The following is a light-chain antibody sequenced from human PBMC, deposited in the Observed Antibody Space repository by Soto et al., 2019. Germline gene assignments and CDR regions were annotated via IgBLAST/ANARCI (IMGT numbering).Light chain of an antibody. V-gene: IGLV2-14*01. CDR3: TAYTRDSTYV. Sequence: QSVLTQPASLSGSPGQSITISCTGTSTDVGRYNYVSWYQQHPGKAPKLMVYDVSNRPSWVSNRFSGSKSGITASLTISGLQAEDEVDYYCTAYTRDSTYVFGTGTKVTVL. CDR2: DVS. CDR1: STDVGRYNY. J-gene: IGLJ1*01.